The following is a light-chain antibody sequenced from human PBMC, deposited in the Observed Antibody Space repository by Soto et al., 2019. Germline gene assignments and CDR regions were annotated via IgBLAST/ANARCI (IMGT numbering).Light chain of an antibody. CDR1: QSVSSN. CDR2: GAS. V-gene: IGKV3-20*01. Sequence: EIVLTQSPATLSLSPGERATLSCRASQSVSSNLAWYQQKPGQAPRLLIYGASSRATGIPDRFSGSGSGTDLTLTISRLEPEDFAVYYCQQYGSSRTFGQGTKVDIK. CDR3: QQYGSSRT. J-gene: IGKJ1*01.